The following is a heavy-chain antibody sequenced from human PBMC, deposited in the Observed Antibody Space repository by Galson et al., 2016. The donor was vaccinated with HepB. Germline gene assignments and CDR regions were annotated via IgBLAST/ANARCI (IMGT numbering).Heavy chain of an antibody. CDR3: VRGPSDYGDYYFDY. V-gene: IGHV4-30-2*01. CDR1: RGTINFDGFS. D-gene: IGHD4/OR15-4a*01. J-gene: IGHJ4*02. CDR2: IYHTGTT. Sequence: TLSLTCTVSRGTINFDGFSWSWIRRPPGKGLQWIGYIYHTGTTLYNPSLSSRVTISIDKSNNQFSLKLSSVTAADTAAYYCVRGPSDYGDYYFDYWGQGKLVSVSS.